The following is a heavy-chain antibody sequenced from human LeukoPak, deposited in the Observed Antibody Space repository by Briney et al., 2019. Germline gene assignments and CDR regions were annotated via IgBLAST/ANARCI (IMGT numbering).Heavy chain of an antibody. V-gene: IGHV4-31*03. J-gene: IGHJ4*02. D-gene: IGHD3-16*01. CDR3: ARGPNMIYFDY. Sequence: SETLSLTCTVSGGSISSGGYYWSWIRQHPGKGLEWIGYIYYSGSTYYNPSLKSRVTISVDTSKNQFSLKLSSVTAADTAVYYCARGPNMIYFDYWGQGTLVTVSS. CDR1: GGSISSGGYY. CDR2: IYYSGST.